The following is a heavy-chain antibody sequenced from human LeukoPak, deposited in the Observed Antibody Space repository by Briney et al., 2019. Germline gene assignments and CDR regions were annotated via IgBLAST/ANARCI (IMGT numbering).Heavy chain of an antibody. D-gene: IGHD2-15*01. CDR3: ARVTYCSGGSCYDSDNWFDP. CDR2: IYYSGST. CDR1: GGSISSYY. J-gene: IGHJ5*02. V-gene: IGHV4-59*01. Sequence: PSETLSLTCTVSGGSISSYYWSWLRQPPGTGLEWIGYIYYSGSTNYNPSLKSRVTISVDTSKNQFSLKLSSVTAADTAVYYCARVTYCSGGSCYDSDNWFDPWGQGTLVTVSS.